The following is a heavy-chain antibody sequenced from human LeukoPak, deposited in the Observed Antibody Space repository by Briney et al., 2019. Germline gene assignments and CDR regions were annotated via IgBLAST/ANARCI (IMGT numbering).Heavy chain of an antibody. CDR3: AKDRQEVVVIISFQH. J-gene: IGHJ1*01. V-gene: IGHV3-30-3*01. D-gene: IGHD3-22*01. CDR1: GFTFSSYA. CDR2: ISYDGSIK. Sequence: GGSLRLSCAASGFTFSSYAMHWVRQAPGKGLEWVAVISYDGSIKYYADSVKGRFTISRDNSKNTLYLQMNSLRAEDTAVYYCAKDRQEVVVIISFQHWGQGTLVTVSS.